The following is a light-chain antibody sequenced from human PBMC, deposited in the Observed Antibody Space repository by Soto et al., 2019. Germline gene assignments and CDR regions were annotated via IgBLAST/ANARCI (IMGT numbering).Light chain of an antibody. CDR3: QSYDSSLSGWV. J-gene: IGLJ3*02. Sequence: QSVLTQPPSVSGAPGQRVTISCTGSSSNIGAGYVVHWYQQLPGTAPKLLIYGNSNRPSGVPDRFSGSKSGTSASLAITGLQAEDEADYYSQSYDSSLSGWVFGGGTKLTVL. CDR2: GNS. V-gene: IGLV1-40*01. CDR1: SSNIGAGYV.